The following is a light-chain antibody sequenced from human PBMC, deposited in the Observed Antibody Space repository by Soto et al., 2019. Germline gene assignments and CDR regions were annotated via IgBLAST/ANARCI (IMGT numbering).Light chain of an antibody. J-gene: IGKJ5*01. CDR2: GAA. CDR3: QQYNSGPLIT. V-gene: IGKV3-15*01. CDR1: QSASSN. Sequence: EIVTTLSPSTLSVTPGERATLSCSASQSASSNLAWYQQKPGQAPRLLIYGAATRATGIPARFSGSGSGTEFTLTINSLQSEDFAIYYSQQYNSGPLITFGQGTRLEI.